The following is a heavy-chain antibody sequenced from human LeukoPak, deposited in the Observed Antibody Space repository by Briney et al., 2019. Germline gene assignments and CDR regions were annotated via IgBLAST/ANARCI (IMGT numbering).Heavy chain of an antibody. Sequence: ASVTVSCKASGGTFISNAISWVRQAPGPGLEWMGGIIPFFGTANYAQKFQGRVTITADESTNAAYMELSSLRSEDTALYYCARHYLGAYQWYFDLWGRGTLVTVSS. D-gene: IGHD3-16*01. CDR3: ARHYLGAYQWYFDL. CDR2: IIPFFGTA. J-gene: IGHJ2*01. V-gene: IGHV1-69*13. CDR1: GGTFISNA.